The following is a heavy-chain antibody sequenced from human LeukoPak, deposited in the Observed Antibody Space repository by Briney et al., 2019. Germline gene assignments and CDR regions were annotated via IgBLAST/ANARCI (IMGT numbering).Heavy chain of an antibody. J-gene: IGHJ4*02. CDR1: GYNFPSYG. D-gene: IGHD3-10*01. CDR3: ARDNHFGRVDY. Sequence: ASVKVSCKASGYNFPSYGITWVRQAPGQGLEWMGWISPYNGNTNYAQKLQGRFTMTTDSSTTTAYMELRSLRSDDTAVYYCARDNHFGRVDYWGQGTLVTVSS. CDR2: ISPYNGNT. V-gene: IGHV1-18*01.